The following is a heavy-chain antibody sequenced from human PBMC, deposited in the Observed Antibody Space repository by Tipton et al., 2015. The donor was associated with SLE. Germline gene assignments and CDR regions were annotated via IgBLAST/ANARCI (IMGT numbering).Heavy chain of an antibody. D-gene: IGHD6-6*01. V-gene: IGHV4-61*05. CDR1: GGSISSSSYY. Sequence: TLSLTCTVSGGSISSSSYYWGWIRQPPGKGLEWIGYIYYSGSTNYNPSLKSRVTISVDTSKNQFSLKLSSVTAADTAVYYCARVLYSSSFFDYWGQGTLVTVSS. CDR2: IYYSGST. J-gene: IGHJ4*02. CDR3: ARVLYSSSFFDY.